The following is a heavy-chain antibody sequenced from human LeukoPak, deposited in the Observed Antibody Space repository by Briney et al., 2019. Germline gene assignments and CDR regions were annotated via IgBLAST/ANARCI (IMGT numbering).Heavy chain of an antibody. J-gene: IGHJ4*02. V-gene: IGHV4-61*02. CDR2: IYTSGST. Sequence: SETLSLTCTVSGGSISSGSYYWGWHRQPDGRGREGIGRIYTSGSTNYNPSPKSRVTTSVDTSKNHFSLKLSSVTAADTAVYYCARDLLRAFDYWGQGTLVTVSS. CDR3: ARDLLRAFDY. CDR1: GGSISSGSYY. D-gene: IGHD1-26*01.